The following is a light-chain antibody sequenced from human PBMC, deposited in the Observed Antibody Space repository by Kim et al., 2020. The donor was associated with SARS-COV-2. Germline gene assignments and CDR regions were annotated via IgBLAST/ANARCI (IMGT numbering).Light chain of an antibody. J-gene: IGLJ2*01. Sequence: VSPGQTASITCSGEKLGDMYTCWYQQKAGQSPVLVIYQDTKRPPGIPGRFSGSSSGNTATLTISGTQTLDEADYYCQAWDSSTGVVFGGGTKLTVL. CDR1: KLGDMY. CDR3: QAWDSSTGVV. CDR2: QDT. V-gene: IGLV3-1*01.